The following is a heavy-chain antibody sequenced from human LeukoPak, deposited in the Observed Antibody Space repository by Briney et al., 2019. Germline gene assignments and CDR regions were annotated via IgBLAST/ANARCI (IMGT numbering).Heavy chain of an antibody. CDR3: AKDTNVGAFDI. CDR1: GFPFSTYA. J-gene: IGHJ3*02. CDR2: ISGSGGDT. V-gene: IGHV3-23*01. Sequence: PGGSLRLSCAASGFPFSTYAMSWVRQAPGKGLEWVSVISGSGGDTYYADSVKGRFTISGDNSKNTVYLQMNSLRAEDTALYYCAKDTNVGAFDIWGQGTVVTVSS. D-gene: IGHD2-8*01.